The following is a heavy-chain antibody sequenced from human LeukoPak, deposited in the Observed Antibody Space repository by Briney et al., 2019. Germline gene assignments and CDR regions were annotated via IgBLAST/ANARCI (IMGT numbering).Heavy chain of an antibody. CDR2: ISYDGSNK. CDR1: GFTFSSYA. V-gene: IGHV3-30*04. Sequence: GGSLRLSCAASGFTFSSYAMHWVRQAPGKGLEWVALISYDGSNKYYADSVKARFIISRDNSKNTVYLQMNSLRSDDTAVYYCARGGLVYDFLSGYYAPGLEYFHHWGQGSLVIVSS. J-gene: IGHJ1*01. D-gene: IGHD3-3*01. CDR3: ARGGLVYDFLSGYYAPGLEYFHH.